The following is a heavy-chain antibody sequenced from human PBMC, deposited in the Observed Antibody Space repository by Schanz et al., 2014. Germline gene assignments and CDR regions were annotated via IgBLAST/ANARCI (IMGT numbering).Heavy chain of an antibody. J-gene: IGHJ4*02. Sequence: EVQLVESGGGWVQPGGSLRLSCAASGFTFSDYSMNWVRQAPGKGPEWVSYIRSSSTPIYYADSLKGRLTISRDDAKKSMYLQMNNLRAEDTAVYYCVRVSFADPRLYRGMDRDIDYWGQGTLVTVSS. D-gene: IGHD5-18*01. CDR1: GFTFSDYS. CDR2: IRSSSTPI. V-gene: IGHV3-48*04. CDR3: VRVSFADPRLYRGMDRDIDY.